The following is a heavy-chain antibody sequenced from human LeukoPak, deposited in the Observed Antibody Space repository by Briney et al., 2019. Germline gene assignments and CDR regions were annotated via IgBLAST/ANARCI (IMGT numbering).Heavy chain of an antibody. J-gene: IGHJ4*02. CDR1: GYTFTGYY. V-gene: IGHV1-2*06. Sequence: ASVKVSCKASGYTFTGYYMHWVRQAPGQGLEWMGRINPNSGATNYAQKFQGRVTMTRDTSISTAYMELSRLRSDDTAVYYCARAVLAHGVVATKDYWGQGTLVTVSS. D-gene: IGHD5-12*01. CDR2: INPNSGAT. CDR3: ARAVLAHGVVATKDY.